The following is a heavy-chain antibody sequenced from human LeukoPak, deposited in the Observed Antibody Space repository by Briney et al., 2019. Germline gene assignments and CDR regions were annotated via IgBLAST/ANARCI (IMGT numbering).Heavy chain of an antibody. D-gene: IGHD3-16*01. CDR2: INHSGST. V-gene: IGHV4-34*09. CDR3: ARDKGSYGHFDY. Sequence: SETLSLTCAVSGVSFSNYYWSWIRQPPGKGLEWVGEINHSGSTNYNPSLKSRVTISADTTKNQFSLKLNSVTAADTAVYYCARDKGSYGHFDYWGQGLLVTVSS. CDR1: GVSFSNYY. J-gene: IGHJ4*02.